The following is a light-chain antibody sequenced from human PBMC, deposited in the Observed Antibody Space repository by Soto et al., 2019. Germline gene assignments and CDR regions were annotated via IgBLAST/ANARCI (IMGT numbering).Light chain of an antibody. V-gene: IGKV3D-15*01. CDR2: GAS. Sequence: EIVLTQSPATLSLSPGXXAXXXXRASQSVSSYLAWYQQKPGQAPRLLIYGASSRATGIPDRFSGSGSGPDFTLTISSLQSEDFAVYYCQQYDNWPLTFGGGTKVDI. J-gene: IGKJ4*01. CDR3: QQYDNWPLT. CDR1: QSVSSY.